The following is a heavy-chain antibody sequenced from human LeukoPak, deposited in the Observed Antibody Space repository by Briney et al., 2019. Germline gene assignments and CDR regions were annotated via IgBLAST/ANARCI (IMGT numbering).Heavy chain of an antibody. D-gene: IGHD3-3*01. J-gene: IGHJ6*03. CDR2: VYYSGTT. CDR1: GGSISTGGYH. CDR3: ARAIETYYDDWIGTYYMDV. Sequence: SETLSLTCTVSGGSISTGGYHWSWIRQHPGKGLEWIGYVYYSGTTYYNPSLKSRLTISVDTSKNQFSLKLSSVTAADTAVYYCARAIETYYDDWIGTYYMDVWGKGTTVTVSS. V-gene: IGHV4-31*03.